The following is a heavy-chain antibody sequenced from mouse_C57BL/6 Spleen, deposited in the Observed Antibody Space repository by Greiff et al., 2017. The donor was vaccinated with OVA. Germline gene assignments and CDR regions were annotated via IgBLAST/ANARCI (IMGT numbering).Heavy chain of an antibody. CDR3: ARSQTMVTSFDY. D-gene: IGHD2-2*01. V-gene: IGHV1-80*01. Sequence: QVQLQQSGAELVKPGASVKISCKASGYAFSSYWMNWVKQRPGKGLEWIGQIYPGDGDTNYNGKFKGKATLTADKSSSTAYMQLSSLTSEDSAVYFCARSQTMVTSFDYWGQGTTLTVSS. CDR1: GYAFSSYW. J-gene: IGHJ2*01. CDR2: IYPGDGDT.